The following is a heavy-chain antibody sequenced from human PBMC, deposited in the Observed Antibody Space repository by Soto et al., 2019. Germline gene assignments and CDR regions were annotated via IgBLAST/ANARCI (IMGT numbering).Heavy chain of an antibody. CDR2: LCYSGN. J-gene: IGHJ5*02. CDR1: GAAISRSPYC. CDR3: SRRAPEGFDP. Sequence: SETLSLTCTVSGAAISRSPYCWAWIRQPPGKGLEWVGSLCYSGNYYRPSLKSRVTISLDTSKNQLSLNLSSVTAADTAIYYCSRRAPEGFDPRGQGTLVPVSS. V-gene: IGHV4-39*01.